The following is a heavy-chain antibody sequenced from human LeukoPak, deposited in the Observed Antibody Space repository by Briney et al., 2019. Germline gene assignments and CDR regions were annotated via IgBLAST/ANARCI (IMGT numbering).Heavy chain of an antibody. D-gene: IGHD1-1*01. CDR1: GGTFSSYA. J-gene: IGHJ4*02. CDR2: IIPILGIA. CDR3: ARDPPVRNFFDY. Sequence: SVKVSCKASGGTFSSYAISWVQQAPGQGLEWMGRIIPILGIANYAQKFQGRVTITADKSTSTAYMELSSLRSEDTAVYYCARDPPVRNFFDYWGQGTLVTVSS. V-gene: IGHV1-69*04.